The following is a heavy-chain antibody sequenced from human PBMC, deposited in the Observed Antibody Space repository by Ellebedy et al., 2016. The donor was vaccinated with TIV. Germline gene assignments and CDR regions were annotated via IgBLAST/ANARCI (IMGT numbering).Heavy chain of an antibody. V-gene: IGHV4-59*01. J-gene: IGHJ4*02. Sequence: MPSETLSLTCTVSGGSMKNYYWTWIRQPPGKGLEWIGYIYYSGSTNYNPALKSRVTIAVDTSKKQISLKLSSVTAADTAVSYCARSSGWDRFDYWGQGTLVTVSS. CDR1: GGSMKNYY. D-gene: IGHD6-19*01. CDR3: ARSSGWDRFDY. CDR2: IYYSGST.